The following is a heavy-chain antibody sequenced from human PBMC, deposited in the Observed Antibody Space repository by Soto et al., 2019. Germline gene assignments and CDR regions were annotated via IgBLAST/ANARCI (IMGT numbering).Heavy chain of an antibody. J-gene: IGHJ4*02. CDR2: IIPIFGTA. Sequence: QVQLVQSGAEVKKPGSSVKVSCKASGGTFSSYAISWVRQAPGQGLEWMGGIIPIFGTANYAQKFQGRVTITADESTSTAYMELGSLRSEDTAVYYCARSYYYGSGSPWNFDYWGQGTLVTVSS. D-gene: IGHD3-10*01. V-gene: IGHV1-69*12. CDR1: GGTFSSYA. CDR3: ARSYYYGSGSPWNFDY.